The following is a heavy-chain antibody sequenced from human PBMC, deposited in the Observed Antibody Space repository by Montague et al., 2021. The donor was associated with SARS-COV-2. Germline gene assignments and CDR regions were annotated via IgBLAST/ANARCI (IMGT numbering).Heavy chain of an antibody. Sequence: SVKVSCKASGYSFASYGFSWVRQAPGQGLEWMGWINPHSGGTNYAQKFQGRVTLTRDTPITTAYMDLSGLTSDDTAVYYCARGVTNDDWGQGTLVTVSS. D-gene: IGHD2-21*02. CDR3: ARGVTNDD. J-gene: IGHJ4*02. CDR2: INPHSGGT. V-gene: IGHV1-2*02. CDR1: GYSFASYG.